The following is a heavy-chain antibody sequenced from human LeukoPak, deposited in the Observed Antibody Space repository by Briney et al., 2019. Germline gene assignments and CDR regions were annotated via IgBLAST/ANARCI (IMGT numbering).Heavy chain of an antibody. CDR3: ARGRNYYDSSGYYYEGDAFDI. CDR2: INPSGGST. J-gene: IGHJ3*02. D-gene: IGHD3-22*01. Sequence: ASVKVSCKASGHTFSNYYMHWVRQAPGQGLEWMGIINPSGGSTSYAQKFQGRVTMTRDTSTSTVYMELSSLRSEDTAVYYCARGRNYYDSSGYYYEGDAFDIWGQGTMVTVSS. V-gene: IGHV1-46*01. CDR1: GHTFSNYY.